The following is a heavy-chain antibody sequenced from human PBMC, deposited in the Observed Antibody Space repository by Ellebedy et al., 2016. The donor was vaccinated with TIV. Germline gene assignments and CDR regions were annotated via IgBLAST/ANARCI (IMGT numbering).Heavy chain of an antibody. CDR2: ISYDGSNK. J-gene: IGHJ4*02. V-gene: IGHV3-30-3*01. CDR1: GFTFSSYA. Sequence: GESLKISCAASGFTFSSYAMHWVRQAPGKGLEWVAVISYDGSNKYYADSVKGRFTISRDNSKNTMYLQMNSLRAEDTAVYYCARDMDYGGNKGLGYWGQGTLVTVSS. D-gene: IGHD4-23*01. CDR3: ARDMDYGGNKGLGY.